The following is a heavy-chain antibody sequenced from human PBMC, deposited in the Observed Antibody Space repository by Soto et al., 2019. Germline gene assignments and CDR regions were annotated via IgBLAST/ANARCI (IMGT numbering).Heavy chain of an antibody. V-gene: IGHV1-69*06. CDR3: ARDGGGDCYLCFDY. CDR1: GGTFSSYA. J-gene: IGHJ4*02. CDR2: IIPIFGTA. D-gene: IGHD2-21*02. Sequence: ASVKVSCKASGGTFSSYAISWVRQAPGQGLEWMGGIIPIFGTANYAQKFQGRVTITADKSTSTAYMELSSLRSEDTAVYHCARDGGGDCYLCFDYWGQGTLVTVSS.